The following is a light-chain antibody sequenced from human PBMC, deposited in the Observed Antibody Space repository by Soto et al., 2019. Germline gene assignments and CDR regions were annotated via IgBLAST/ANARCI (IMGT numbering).Light chain of an antibody. CDR3: QQYNTYSPWT. CDR2: DAS. CDR1: QGISRW. Sequence: DIQMTQSPSTLSASVGDRVTITWRASQGISRWLAWYQQEPGKAPKLLIYDASTLESGVPSRFSGSGSGTEFTLSISSLQPDDFATYYCQQYNTYSPWTFGQGTKVDIK. V-gene: IGKV1-5*01. J-gene: IGKJ1*01.